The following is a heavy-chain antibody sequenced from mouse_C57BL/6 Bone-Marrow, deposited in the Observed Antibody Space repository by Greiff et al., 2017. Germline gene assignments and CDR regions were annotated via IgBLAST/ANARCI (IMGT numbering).Heavy chain of an antibody. V-gene: IGHV1-15*01. CDR3: TRSGYTAY. CDR1: GYTFTDYE. D-gene: IGHD3-1*01. J-gene: IGHJ3*01. CDR2: IDPETGGT. Sequence: QVHVKQSGAELVRPGASVTLSCKASGYTFTDYEMHWVKQTPVHGLEWIGAIDPETGGTAYNQKFKGKAILTADKSSSTAYMELRSLTSEDSAVYYCTRSGYTAYWGQGTLVTVSA.